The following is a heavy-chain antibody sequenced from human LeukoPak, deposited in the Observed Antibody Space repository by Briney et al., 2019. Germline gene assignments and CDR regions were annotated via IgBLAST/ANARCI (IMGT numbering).Heavy chain of an antibody. Sequence: SGTLSLTCGVSGGSISNTNWWSWVRRPPGQGLEWIGEISLSGLTNYNPSLKSRVTVSLDKSKNHLSLNLTSATAADTAVYYCSRENGAFSPFGYWGQGTLVTVPS. J-gene: IGHJ4*02. CDR2: ISLSGLT. V-gene: IGHV4-4*02. CDR3: SRENGAFSPFGY. D-gene: IGHD2-8*01. CDR1: GGSISNTNW.